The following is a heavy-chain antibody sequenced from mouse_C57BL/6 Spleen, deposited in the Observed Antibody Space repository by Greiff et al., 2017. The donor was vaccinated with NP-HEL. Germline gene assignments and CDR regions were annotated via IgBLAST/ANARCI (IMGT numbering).Heavy chain of an antibody. Sequence: EVQVVESGGGLVKPGGSLKLSCAASGFTFSSYAMSWVRQTPEKRLEWVATISDGGSYTYYPDNVKGRFTISRDNAKNNLYLQMSHLKSEDTAMYYCARDDGHGRENYFDYWGQGTTLTVSS. CDR3: ARDDGHGRENYFDY. CDR2: ISDGGSYT. CDR1: GFTFSSYA. J-gene: IGHJ2*01. V-gene: IGHV5-4*01. D-gene: IGHD1-1*01.